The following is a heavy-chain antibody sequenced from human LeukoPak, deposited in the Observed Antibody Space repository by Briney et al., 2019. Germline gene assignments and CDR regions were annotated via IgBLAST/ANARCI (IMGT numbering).Heavy chain of an antibody. CDR1: GFSFSDYG. CDR3: ARVALSGNNYGCYFDY. D-gene: IGHD5-18*01. V-gene: IGHV3-33*01. Sequence: PGRSLRLSCAASGFSFSDYGMHWVRQAPGKGLEWVAFIWYDGSNTYYADSVKGRFTISRDNSKNTLYLQMGSLRAEDTAVYYCARVALSGNNYGCYFDYWGQGTLVTVSS. J-gene: IGHJ4*02. CDR2: IWYDGSNT.